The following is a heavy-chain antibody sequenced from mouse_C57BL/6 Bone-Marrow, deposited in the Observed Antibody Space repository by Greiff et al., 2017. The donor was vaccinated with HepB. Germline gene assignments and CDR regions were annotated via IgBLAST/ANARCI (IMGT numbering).Heavy chain of an antibody. D-gene: IGHD2-1*01. Sequence: QVQLQQPGAELVKPGASVKLSCKASGYTFTSYWMHWVKQRPGQGLEWIGMIHPNSGSTNYNEKFKSKATLTVDKSSSRAYMQLSSLTSEDSAVYYCARGGLLSAMDYWGQGTSVTVSS. J-gene: IGHJ4*01. CDR3: ARGGLLSAMDY. CDR2: IHPNSGST. V-gene: IGHV1-64*01. CDR1: GYTFTSYW.